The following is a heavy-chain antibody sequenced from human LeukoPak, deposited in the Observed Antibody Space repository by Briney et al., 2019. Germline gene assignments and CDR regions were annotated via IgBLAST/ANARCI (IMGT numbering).Heavy chain of an antibody. Sequence: GGSLRLSCAASGFTFSNYGMHWVRQAPGKGLEWLSVISYDGRTEYYAGSVKGRFTTSRDNSKKTLYLQVDSLRDEDTAIYYCARPRMEDTSSRCFDFWGQGIVVTVSS. D-gene: IGHD6-6*01. CDR2: ISYDGRTE. J-gene: IGHJ4*02. V-gene: IGHV3-30*03. CDR3: ARPRMEDTSSRCFDF. CDR1: GFTFSNYG.